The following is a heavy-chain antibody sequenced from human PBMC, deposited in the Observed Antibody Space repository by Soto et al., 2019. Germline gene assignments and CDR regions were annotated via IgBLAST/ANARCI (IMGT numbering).Heavy chain of an antibody. CDR2: IYYSGST. CDR3: ARFWSGYYIYMDV. D-gene: IGHD3-3*01. V-gene: IGHV4-59*01. J-gene: IGHJ6*03. CDR1: GGSISSYY. Sequence: SETLSLTCTVSGGSISSYYWSWIRQPPGKGLEWIGYIYYSGSTNYNPSLKSRVTISVDTSKNQFALKLSSVTAADTAVYYCARFWSGYYIYMDVWGKGTTVTVSS.